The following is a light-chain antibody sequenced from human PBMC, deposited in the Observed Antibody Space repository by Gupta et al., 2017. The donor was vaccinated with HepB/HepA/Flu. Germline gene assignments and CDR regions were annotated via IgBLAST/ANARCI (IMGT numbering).Light chain of an antibody. V-gene: IGLV2-11*01. CDR3: CSYAGRYTWV. CDR1: SSDVGNSNY. J-gene: IGLJ3*02. CDR2: DVT. Sequence: QSALTQPRSVSASPGQSVTISCTRTSSDVGNSNYVSWYQQHPGKPPKFLIYDVTKRPSGVPDRFSGSKSGNTASLTISGRQAEDEAYYYCCSYAGRYTWVFGGGTKLTVL.